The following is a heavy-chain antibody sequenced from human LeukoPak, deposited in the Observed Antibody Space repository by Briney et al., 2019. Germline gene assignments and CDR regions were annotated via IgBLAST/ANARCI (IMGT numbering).Heavy chain of an antibody. J-gene: IGHJ4*02. Sequence: ASVKVSCKASGYTFTSYGISWVRQAPGQGLEWMAWINPNSGDTVSEQKFQGRVSMTYDTSISTAYMELNRLGSDDTAVYYCARAHFISPMTLDYWGQGTLVTVSS. CDR3: ARAHFISPMTLDY. CDR1: GYTFTSYG. V-gene: IGHV1-2*02. CDR2: INPNSGDT. D-gene: IGHD3-22*01.